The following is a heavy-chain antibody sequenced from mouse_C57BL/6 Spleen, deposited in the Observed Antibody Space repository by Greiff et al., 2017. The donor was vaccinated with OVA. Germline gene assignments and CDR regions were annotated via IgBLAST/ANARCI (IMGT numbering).Heavy chain of an antibody. CDR3: ARAVGYGSSLYYYAMDY. D-gene: IGHD1-1*01. Sequence: EVQLQQSGPELVKPGASVKISCKASGYSFTDYNMNWVKQSNGKSLEWIGVINPNYGTTSYNQKFKGKATLTVDQSSSTAYMQLNSLTSEDSAVYYCARAVGYGSSLYYYAMDYWGQGTSVTVSS. V-gene: IGHV1-39*01. CDR2: INPNYGTT. J-gene: IGHJ4*01. CDR1: GYSFTDYN.